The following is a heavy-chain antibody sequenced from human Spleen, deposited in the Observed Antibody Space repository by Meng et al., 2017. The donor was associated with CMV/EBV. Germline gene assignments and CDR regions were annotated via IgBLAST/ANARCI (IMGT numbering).Heavy chain of an antibody. CDR1: GFTFSSYE. CDR2: ISSSGSTI. Sequence: GESLKISCAASGFTFSSYEMNWVRQAPGKGLEWVSYISSSGSTIYYADSVKGRFTISRHNAKNSLYLQMNSLRAEDTAVYYCSVTSGGGSYYFRDYWGQGTLVTVSS. CDR3: SVTSGGGSYYFRDY. J-gene: IGHJ4*02. V-gene: IGHV3-48*03. D-gene: IGHD1-26*01.